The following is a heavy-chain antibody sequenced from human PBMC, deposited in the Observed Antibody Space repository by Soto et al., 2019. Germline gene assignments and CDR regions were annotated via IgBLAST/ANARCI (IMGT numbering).Heavy chain of an antibody. D-gene: IGHD1-1*01. V-gene: IGHV4-34*01. Sequence: SETLSLTCAVYGGSFSGYYWSWVRQSPGKGLEWIGEINPTGGTNYNPSLKSRVTISIDTSKDQFSLQLSSVTAADTAVYYCARTRATPASRNLDYWGQGTLVTVSS. CDR2: INPTGGT. CDR3: ARTRATPASRNLDY. J-gene: IGHJ4*02. CDR1: GGSFSGYY.